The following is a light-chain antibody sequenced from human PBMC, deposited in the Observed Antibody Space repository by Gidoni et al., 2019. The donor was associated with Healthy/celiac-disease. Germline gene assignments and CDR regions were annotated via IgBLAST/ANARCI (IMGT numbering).Light chain of an antibody. Sequence: EIVLTQSPGTLSLSPGERATLSCSASQSVSSSYLAWYQQKPGQAPRLLIYCASSRATGIPDRFSGSGSGTDFTLTISRLEPEDFAVYYCQQYGSSPSTFGQXTKVEIK. CDR1: QSVSSSY. CDR2: CAS. J-gene: IGKJ1*01. V-gene: IGKV3-20*01. CDR3: QQYGSSPST.